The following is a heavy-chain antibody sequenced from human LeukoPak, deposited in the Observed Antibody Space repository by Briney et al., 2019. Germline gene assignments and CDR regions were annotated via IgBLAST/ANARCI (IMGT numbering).Heavy chain of an antibody. V-gene: IGHV4-34*01. CDR3: ARALRIAAAANYYFDY. CDR1: GGSFSDYY. D-gene: IGHD6-13*01. Sequence: PSETLSLTCAVYGGSFSDYYWSWIRQPPGKGLEWIGEINHSGSTNYNPSLKSRVTISVDTSKNQFSLKLSSVTAADTAVYYCARALRIAAAANYYFDYRGQGTLVTVSS. CDR2: INHSGST. J-gene: IGHJ4*02.